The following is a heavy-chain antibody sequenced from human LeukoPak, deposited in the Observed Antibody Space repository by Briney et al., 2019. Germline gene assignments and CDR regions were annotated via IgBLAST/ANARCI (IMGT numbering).Heavy chain of an antibody. J-gene: IGHJ4*02. Sequence: GGSLRLSCAASGFTFSSYAMSWVRQAPGKGLEWVSAVGSSGVRAYYADSVKGRFTTSRDNAKDSLYLQMNSLRAEDTAVYYCARFGSIVAAGTPDYWGQGTLVTVSS. CDR1: GFTFSSYA. V-gene: IGHV3-23*01. CDR3: ARFGSIVAAGTPDY. CDR2: VGSSGVRA. D-gene: IGHD6-13*01.